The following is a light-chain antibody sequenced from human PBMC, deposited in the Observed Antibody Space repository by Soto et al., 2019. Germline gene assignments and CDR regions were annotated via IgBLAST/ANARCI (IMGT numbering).Light chain of an antibody. CDR1: QSLVYSDGNTY. J-gene: IGKJ4*01. V-gene: IGKV2-30*01. CDR2: KVS. Sequence: DVVITQSPLSLSVTLGQPASISCKSNQSLVYSDGNTYLNWFQQRPGQSPRRLIHKVSNRDSGVPDRFSGSGSGTDFTLTISSLEPEDFAVYYCQQRSNWPLTVGGGTKVEIK. CDR3: QQRSNWPLT.